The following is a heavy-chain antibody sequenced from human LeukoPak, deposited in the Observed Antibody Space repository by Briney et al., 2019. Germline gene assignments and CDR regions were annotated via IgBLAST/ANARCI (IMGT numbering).Heavy chain of an antibody. J-gene: IGHJ4*02. D-gene: IGHD2-2*03. Sequence: SVKVSCKASGGTFSRYAISWVRQAPGQALEWMGGIIPIFGTANYAQKFQGRVTITADESTDTAYMALRSLSSEDTAVCYCTPMDNVVVPAAHTSVGDWGQETLVTVSS. CDR1: GGTFSRYA. V-gene: IGHV1-69*13. CDR3: TPMDNVVVPAAHTSVGD. CDR2: IIPIFGTA.